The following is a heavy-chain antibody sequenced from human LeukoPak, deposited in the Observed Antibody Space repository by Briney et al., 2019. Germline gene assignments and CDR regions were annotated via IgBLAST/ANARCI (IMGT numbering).Heavy chain of an antibody. CDR2: LYPSGTT. Sequence: SETLSLTRTVSGDSFSSYFWNWIRQPEGKGLEYIGRLYPSGTTDYYPSHKSRVTMSVDTSKNQVSLKLSSVTAADTAVYYCAREGGSGWSDPWGPGTLVTVSS. J-gene: IGHJ5*01. CDR1: GDSFSSYF. CDR3: AREGGSGWSDP. D-gene: IGHD6-19*01. V-gene: IGHV4-4*07.